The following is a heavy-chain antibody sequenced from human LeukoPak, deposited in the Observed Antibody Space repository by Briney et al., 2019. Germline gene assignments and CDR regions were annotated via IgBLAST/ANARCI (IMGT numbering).Heavy chain of an antibody. D-gene: IGHD6-19*01. J-gene: IGHJ4*02. CDR1: GYTFTSYD. Sequence: ASVKVSCKASGYTFTSYDINWVRQATGQGLEWMGWMNPNSGNTGYAQKFQGRATMTRNTSISTAYMELSSLRSEDTAVYYCARDPARAVAGYPGDFDYWGQGTLVTVSS. V-gene: IGHV1-8*01. CDR3: ARDPARAVAGYPGDFDY. CDR2: MNPNSGNT.